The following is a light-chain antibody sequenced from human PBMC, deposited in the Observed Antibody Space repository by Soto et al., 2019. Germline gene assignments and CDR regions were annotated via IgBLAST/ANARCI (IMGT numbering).Light chain of an antibody. Sequence: QSVLTQPASVSGSPGQSIAISCTGTSSDVGAYDYVSWYQQHPGKAPKVIISDVYNRPSGVSNRFSGSKSGNTASLTNSGLQAEDEADYYCGSYTTSGSVIFGGGTKLTVL. J-gene: IGLJ2*01. CDR1: SSDVGAYDY. CDR3: GSYTTSGSVI. CDR2: DVY. V-gene: IGLV2-14*03.